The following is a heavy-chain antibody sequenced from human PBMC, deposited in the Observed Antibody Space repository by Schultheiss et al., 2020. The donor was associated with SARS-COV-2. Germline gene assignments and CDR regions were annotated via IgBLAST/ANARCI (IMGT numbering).Heavy chain of an antibody. V-gene: IGHV3-33*01. D-gene: IGHD1-1*01. Sequence: GESLKISCAASGFTFSSYGMHWVRQAPGKGLEWVAVIWYDGSNKYYADSVKGRFTISRDNSKNTLYLQMNSLRAEDTAVYYCATKTYNAGYWGQGTLVTVSS. CDR1: GFTFSSYG. J-gene: IGHJ4*02. CDR3: ATKTYNAGY. CDR2: IWYDGSNK.